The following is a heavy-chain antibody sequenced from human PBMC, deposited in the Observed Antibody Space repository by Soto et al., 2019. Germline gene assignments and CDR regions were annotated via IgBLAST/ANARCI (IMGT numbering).Heavy chain of an antibody. D-gene: IGHD1-1*01. J-gene: IGHJ4*02. V-gene: IGHV1-46*01. CDR3: ARDPMFTGTAAYYFDY. CDR2: INPSGGST. CDR1: GYTFTYYF. Sequence: ASVKVSCKASGYTFTYYFMHWVRQAPGQGLEWMGMINPSGGSTAYAQKFQGRITVTRDTSTSTFYMELNSLRSEDTAVYYCARDPMFTGTAAYYFDYWGQGVLVTAPQ.